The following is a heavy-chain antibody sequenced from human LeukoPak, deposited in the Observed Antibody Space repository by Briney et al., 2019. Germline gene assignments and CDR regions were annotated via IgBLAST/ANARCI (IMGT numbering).Heavy chain of an antibody. J-gene: IGHJ6*03. V-gene: IGHV3-23*01. Sequence: GGSLRLSCVASGFAFSSFAMSWVRQAPGKGLEWVSGLTGSGSTYHADYVKGRFTISRDNSKNTLSLQMNSLRAEDTAVYYCAKMKGWRLYDYCIDVWGKGTTVTVSS. D-gene: IGHD2-15*01. CDR2: LTGSGST. CDR3: AKMKGWRLYDYCIDV. CDR1: GFAFSSFA.